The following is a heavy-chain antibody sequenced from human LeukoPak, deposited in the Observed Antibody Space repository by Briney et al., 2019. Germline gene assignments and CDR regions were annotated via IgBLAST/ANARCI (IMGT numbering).Heavy chain of an antibody. V-gene: IGHV3-48*01. CDR1: GFTFSTYS. CDR3: AKEYDSGGYGAYFDY. J-gene: IGHJ4*02. Sequence: GGSLRLSCAASGFTFSTYSMNWVRQAPGKGLEWVSHISSSSSTIYYADSVKGRFTLSRDNSRNTLDLQMNSLGPEDTAVYYCAKEYDSGGYGAYFDYWGQGTLVTVSS. D-gene: IGHD3-10*01. CDR2: ISSSSSTI.